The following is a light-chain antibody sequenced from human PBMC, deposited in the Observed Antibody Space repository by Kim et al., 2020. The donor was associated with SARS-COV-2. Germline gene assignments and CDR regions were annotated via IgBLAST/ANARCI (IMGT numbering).Light chain of an antibody. Sequence: QPVLTQSSSASASLGSSVKLTCTLSSGHSSYIIAWHQQQPGKAPRYLMKLEGSGSYNKGSGVPDRFSGSSSGADRYLTISNLQSEDEADYYCETWDSLVFGGGTQLTVL. CDR3: ETWDSLV. CDR2: LEGSGSY. J-gene: IGLJ3*02. CDR1: SGHSSYI. V-gene: IGLV4-60*03.